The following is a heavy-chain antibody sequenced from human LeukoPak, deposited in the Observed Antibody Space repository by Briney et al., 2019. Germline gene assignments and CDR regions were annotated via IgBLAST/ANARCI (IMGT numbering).Heavy chain of an antibody. J-gene: IGHJ4*02. CDR3: ATGYSSGRRGY. V-gene: IGHV3-21*01. CDR1: GFTFSTSS. Sequence: PGGSLRLSCAASGFTFSTSSMNWVRQAPGKGLEWVSSITSGASYIYYADSVKGRLTISRDNAKNSLYLQMNSLSAEDTAVYYCATGYSSGRRGYWGQGTLVTVSS. D-gene: IGHD6-19*01. CDR2: ITSGASYI.